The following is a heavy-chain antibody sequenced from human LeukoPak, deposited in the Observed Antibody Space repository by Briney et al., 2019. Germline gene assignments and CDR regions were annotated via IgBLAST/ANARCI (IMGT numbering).Heavy chain of an antibody. Sequence: SETLSLTCTVSGGSISSYYWTWIRQPAGKGLEWIGRIYTSGSTNYNPSLNSRVTISVDTSKNQFSLKLISVTAADTAVYYCARRGGITFDYWGQGTLVTVSS. CDR3: ARRGGITFDY. J-gene: IGHJ4*02. CDR1: GGSISSYY. CDR2: IYTSGST. D-gene: IGHD6-13*01. V-gene: IGHV4-4*07.